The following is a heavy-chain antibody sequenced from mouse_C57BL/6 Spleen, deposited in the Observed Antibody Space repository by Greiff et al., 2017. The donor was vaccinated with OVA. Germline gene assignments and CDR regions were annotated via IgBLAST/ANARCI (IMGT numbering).Heavy chain of an antibody. V-gene: IGHV1-62-2*01. CDR3: AKQEEGYYGSSLYYAMDY. D-gene: IGHD1-1*01. CDR2: FYPGSGSI. J-gene: IGHJ4*01. CDR1: GYTFTEYT. Sequence: QVQLQQSGAELVKPGASVKLSCKASGYTFTEYTIHWVKQRSGQGLEWIGWFYPGSGSIKYNEKFKDKATLTADKSSSTVYMELSRLTSEDSAVYFWAKQEEGYYGSSLYYAMDYWGQGTSGTVSS.